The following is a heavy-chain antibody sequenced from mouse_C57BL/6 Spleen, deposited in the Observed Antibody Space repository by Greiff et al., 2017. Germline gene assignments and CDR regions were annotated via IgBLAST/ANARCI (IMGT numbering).Heavy chain of an antibody. V-gene: IGHV1-9*01. CDR1: GYTFTGYW. CDR2: ILPGSGST. Sequence: QVQLQQSGAELMKPGASVKLSCKATGYTFTGYWIEWVKQRPGHGLEWIGEILPGSGSTTYNEKFKGKATFTADTSSNTAYMQLSSLTTEDSAIYYCARPSFITTAYYFDDWGKGTTLTVSS. CDR3: ARPSFITTAYYFDD. D-gene: IGHD1-1*01. J-gene: IGHJ2*01.